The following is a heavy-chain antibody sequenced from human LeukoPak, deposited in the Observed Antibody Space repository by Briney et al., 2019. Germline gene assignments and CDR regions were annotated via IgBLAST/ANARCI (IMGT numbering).Heavy chain of an antibody. CDR2: IYSGGST. J-gene: IGHJ5*01. D-gene: IGHD4-17*01. CDR3: AKGHGDNSVYDS. V-gene: IGHV3-53*01. CDR1: GFIVSSNY. Sequence: PGGSLRLSCAASGFIVSSNYMSWVRQAPGKGLEWVSVIYSGGSTYYADSVKGRFTISRDNSKNTLYLQMNSLRVEDTAVYYCAKGHGDNSVYDSWGQGTLVTVSS.